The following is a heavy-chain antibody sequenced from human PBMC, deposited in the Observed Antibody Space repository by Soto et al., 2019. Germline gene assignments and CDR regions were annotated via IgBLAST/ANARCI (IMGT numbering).Heavy chain of an antibody. CDR1: GGSISSGGYY. V-gene: IGHV4-31*01. D-gene: IGHD4-17*01. CDR3: ARDYGDYFDY. CDR2: SYYSGST. J-gene: IGHJ4*02. Sequence: QVQLQESGPGLVKPSQTLSLTCTVSGGSISSGGYYWSWIRQHPGKGLEWIGYSYYSGSTDYNPSLESLVTISVDASKNQFSLKLSSVTAADTAVYYCARDYGDYFDYWGQGTLVTVSS.